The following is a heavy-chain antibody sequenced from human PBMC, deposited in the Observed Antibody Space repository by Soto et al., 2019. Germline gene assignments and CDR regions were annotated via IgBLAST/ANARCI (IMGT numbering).Heavy chain of an antibody. J-gene: IGHJ2*01. V-gene: IGHV3-74*01. CDR2: INDDGSRT. D-gene: IGHD3-3*01. Sequence: EVQLVESGGGLVQPGGSLRPSCAASGFTLSNFWMHWVRQVPGKGLVWVSRINDDGSRTKYADSVEGRLTISRDNAKNTMYLQMDSLRVDDTAVYYCVRDHHDYDFWSGNPRGYFDLWGRGTLVTVSS. CDR1: GFTLSNFW. CDR3: VRDHHDYDFWSGNPRGYFDL.